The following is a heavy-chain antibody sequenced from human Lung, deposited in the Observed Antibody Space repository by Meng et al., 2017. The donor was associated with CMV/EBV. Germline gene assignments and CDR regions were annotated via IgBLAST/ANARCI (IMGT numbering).Heavy chain of an antibody. Sequence: GESLQISCTDSGFTFSDYSMNWVRQAPGKGLEWVSSISSSDYIYYADSVRGRFTISRDNAKHPLYLQKNSLRAEDTAVYYCARGVISYDFWSAYSYYYDLDVWGQGTTVTVSS. CDR2: ISSSDYI. CDR1: GFTFSDYS. D-gene: IGHD3-3*01. CDR3: ARGVISYDFWSAYSYYYDLDV. V-gene: IGHV3-21*01. J-gene: IGHJ6*02.